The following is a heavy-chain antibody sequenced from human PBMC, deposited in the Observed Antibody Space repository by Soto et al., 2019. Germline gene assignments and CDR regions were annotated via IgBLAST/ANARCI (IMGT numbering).Heavy chain of an antibody. J-gene: IGHJ4*02. CDR1: GFTFSSHG. CDR2: IRYDGSNK. V-gene: IGHV3-33*01. Sequence: GGSLRLSCGASGFTFSSHGMHWVRQAPGKGLEWVAVIRYDGSNKYYADSVKGRFTISRDNSKNTLYLQMNSLRAEDTAVYYCARGRGYSSSWSIYYSDFWGQGTQVTVSS. CDR3: ARGRGYSSSWSIYYSDF. D-gene: IGHD6-13*01.